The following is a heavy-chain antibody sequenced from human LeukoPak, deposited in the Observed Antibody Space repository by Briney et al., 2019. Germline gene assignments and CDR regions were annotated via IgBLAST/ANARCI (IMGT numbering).Heavy chain of an antibody. D-gene: IGHD6-13*01. CDR3: ARVPRERGQQLIPYGAFDI. V-gene: IGHV4-4*02. J-gene: IGHJ3*02. Sequence: SGTLSLTCAVSGGSISSSNWWSWVRQPPGKGLEWIGEIYHSGSTNYNPSLKSRVTISVDKSKNQFSLKLSSVTAADTAVYYCARVPRERGQQLIPYGAFDIWGQGTMVTVSS. CDR1: GGSISSSNW. CDR2: IYHSGST.